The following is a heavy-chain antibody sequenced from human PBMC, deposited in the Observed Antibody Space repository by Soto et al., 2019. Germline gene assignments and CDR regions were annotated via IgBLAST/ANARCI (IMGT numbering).Heavy chain of an antibody. D-gene: IGHD5-12*01. CDR3: VAGGCGYEELFVR. CDR1: GFTFSRSW. V-gene: IGHV3-7*05. CDR2: IKYDGGET. Sequence: GGSLRLSCAASGFTFSRSWMSWVRQGPGKGLEWVAHIKYDGGETYYVDSVKGRFTISRDNAKTSMYMQMNGLRAEDTAVYYCVAGGCGYEELFVRWGQEPLVTVPS. J-gene: IGHJ4*02.